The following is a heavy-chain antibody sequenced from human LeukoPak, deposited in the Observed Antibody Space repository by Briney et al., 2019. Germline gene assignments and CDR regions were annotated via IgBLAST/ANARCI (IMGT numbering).Heavy chain of an antibody. CDR2: MNPNSGNT. D-gene: IGHD3-9*01. CDR3: ARGWVLTGYYPNGFDS. CDR1: GYSFTNYD. V-gene: IGHV1-8*01. Sequence: ASVKVSCKASGYSFTNYDINWVRQATGQGLEWMGWMNPNSGNTGYAQKFQGRVTMTRNTSISTAYMGLSSLRSEDTAVYYCARGWVLTGYYPNGFDSWGQGTLVTVSS. J-gene: IGHJ4*02.